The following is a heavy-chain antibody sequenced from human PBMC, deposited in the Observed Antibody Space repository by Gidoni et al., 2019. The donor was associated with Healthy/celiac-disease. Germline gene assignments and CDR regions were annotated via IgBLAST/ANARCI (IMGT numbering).Heavy chain of an antibody. Sequence: EVQLLESGGGLVQPGGSLRLSCAASGFTFSSYAMSWVRQAPGKGLEWVSAISGSGGSTYYADSVKGRFTISRDNSKNTLYLQMNSLRAEDTAVYYCAKKGLSHLSPYYYYMDVWGKGTTVTVSS. D-gene: IGHD3-16*02. CDR3: AKKGLSHLSPYYYYMDV. J-gene: IGHJ6*03. CDR1: GFTFSSYA. V-gene: IGHV3-23*01. CDR2: ISGSGGST.